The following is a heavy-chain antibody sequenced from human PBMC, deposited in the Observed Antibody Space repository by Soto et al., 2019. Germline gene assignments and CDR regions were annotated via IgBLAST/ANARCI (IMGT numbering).Heavy chain of an antibody. CDR3: ARESITMIGSTVDY. V-gene: IGHV4-31*03. J-gene: IGHJ4*02. D-gene: IGHD3-22*01. CDR1: GGSISSGGYY. Sequence: PSETLSLTCTVSGGSISSGGYYWSWIRQHPGKGLEWIGYIYYSGSTYYNPSLKSRVTISVDTSKNQFSLKLSSVTAADTAVYYCARESITMIGSTVDYWGQGTLVTVSS. CDR2: IYYSGST.